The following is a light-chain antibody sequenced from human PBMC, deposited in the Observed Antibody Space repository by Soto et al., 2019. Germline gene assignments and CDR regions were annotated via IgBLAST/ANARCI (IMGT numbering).Light chain of an antibody. V-gene: IGLV1-51*01. Sequence: QSVLTQPPSVSAAPGQRVTMSCSGSSSNIGGNSVSWCQQLPGTAPKLLIYDDDKRPSGIPDRFSGSKSGTSATLGITGFQTGDEADHYCGSWDSSLSAYVFGTGTKVTVL. CDR1: SSNIGGNS. CDR3: GSWDSSLSAYV. CDR2: DDD. J-gene: IGLJ1*01.